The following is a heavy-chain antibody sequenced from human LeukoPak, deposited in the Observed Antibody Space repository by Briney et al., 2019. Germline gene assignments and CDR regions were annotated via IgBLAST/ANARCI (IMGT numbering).Heavy chain of an antibody. J-gene: IGHJ4*02. Sequence: ASVKVSCKASGYTFTSYYMHWVRQAPGQGLEWMGIINPSGGSTSYAQKFQGRVTMTRDTSTSTVYMELSSLRSEDTAVYYCARAYQPHSSGYPGVDYWGRGTLVTVSS. CDR1: GYTFTSYY. CDR3: ARAYQPHSSGYPGVDY. D-gene: IGHD3-22*01. CDR2: INPSGGST. V-gene: IGHV1-46*01.